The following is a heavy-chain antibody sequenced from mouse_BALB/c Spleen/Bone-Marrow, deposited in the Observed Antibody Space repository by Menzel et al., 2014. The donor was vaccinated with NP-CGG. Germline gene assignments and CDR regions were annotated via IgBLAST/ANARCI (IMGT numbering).Heavy chain of an antibody. CDR2: IDTSDSYT. V-gene: IGHV1-59*01. D-gene: IGHD2-4*01. CDR3: ARGGHDFSLDY. J-gene: IGHJ4*01. Sequence: PGQGLEWIGAIDTSDSYTNYNQKFMGKASLTVDASSSTAYVQVSSLTSDDSAVYYCARGGHDFSLDYWGQGTSVTVSS.